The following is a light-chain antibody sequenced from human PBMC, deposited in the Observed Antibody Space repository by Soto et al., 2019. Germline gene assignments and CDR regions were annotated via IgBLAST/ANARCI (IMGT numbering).Light chain of an antibody. Sequence: EIVWTQSPGTLSLSPGERATLSFGASQSVTSNYLAWYQQKPGQAPRLLIFGASIRVTGIPARFSGSGSGTEFTLTISSLQSEDFAVYYCQQYYDWPITFGQGTRLEVK. CDR2: GAS. CDR1: QSVTSN. J-gene: IGKJ5*01. CDR3: QQYYDWPIT. V-gene: IGKV3D-15*01.